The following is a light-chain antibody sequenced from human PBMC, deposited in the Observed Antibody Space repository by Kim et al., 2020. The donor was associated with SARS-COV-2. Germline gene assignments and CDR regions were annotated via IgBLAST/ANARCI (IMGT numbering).Light chain of an antibody. CDR3: QQRNTWPPGT. J-gene: IGKJ2*01. Sequence: SPGERATLSCRASQSLSSSLAWYRQKPGQAPRLLIYDASNRATGIPARFSGSGSGTDFTLTISSLEPEDFAVYYCQQRNTWPPGTFGQGTKVEI. CDR2: DAS. CDR1: QSLSSS. V-gene: IGKV3-11*01.